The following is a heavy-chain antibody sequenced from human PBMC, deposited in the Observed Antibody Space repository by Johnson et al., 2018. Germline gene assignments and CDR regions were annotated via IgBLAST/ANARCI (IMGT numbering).Heavy chain of an antibody. CDR3: ARAGSARGGMDV. V-gene: IGHV3-33*01. Sequence: QVQLVESGGGVVQPGRSLRLSCAASGFTFSSYGMHWVRQAPGKGLEWVAVIWYDGSNKYYADSVKGRFTISRDNSKNTLYLQMNRLRAEDTAVYYCARAGSARGGMDVWGQGTTVTVSS. J-gene: IGHJ6*02. CDR1: GFTFSSYG. D-gene: IGHD2-15*01. CDR2: IWYDGSNK.